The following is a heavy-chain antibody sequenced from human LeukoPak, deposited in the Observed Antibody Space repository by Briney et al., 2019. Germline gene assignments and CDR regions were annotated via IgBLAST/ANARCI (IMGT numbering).Heavy chain of an antibody. D-gene: IGHD1-26*01. V-gene: IGHV3-74*01. CDR3: ARGEAGRDFDY. CDR1: GFTFSSYW. CDR2: INSDGSST. Sequence: GGSLRLSCAASGFTFSSYWMHWVRQAPGKGLVWVSRINSDGSSTSYADSVKGRFTISRDSAKNTLYLQMNSLRAEDTAVYYCARGEAGRDFDYWGQGTLVTVSS. J-gene: IGHJ4*02.